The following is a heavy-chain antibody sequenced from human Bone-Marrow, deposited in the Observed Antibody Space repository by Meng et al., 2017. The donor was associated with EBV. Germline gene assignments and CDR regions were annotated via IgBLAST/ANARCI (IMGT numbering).Heavy chain of an antibody. D-gene: IGHD3-16*01. Sequence: SGVCAAQSGKPSERAVARFGFDIRSNGLQRHRQIPRKGLEGAALQWYNGINESSADSVTGRFTTSRDNSTNTLYLQMNTMRAEDTALYYCARSTPGGRPDYWGQGTLVTVSS. J-gene: IGHJ4*02. CDR2: QWYNGINE. CDR1: GFDIRSNG. V-gene: IGHV3-33*01. CDR3: ARSTPGGRPDY.